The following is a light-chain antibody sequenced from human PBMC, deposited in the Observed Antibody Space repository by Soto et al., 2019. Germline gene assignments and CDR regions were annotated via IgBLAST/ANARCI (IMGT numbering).Light chain of an antibody. CDR2: GAS. Sequence: DIVMTQSPATRSVSPWERATLSCRASQSVSSNLAWYQQKPGQAPRLLIYGASTRATGIPARFSGSGSGTDFTLTISRLEPEDFAVYYCQQYGSSGTFGQGTKVDIK. CDR3: QQYGSSGT. J-gene: IGKJ1*01. CDR1: QSVSSN. V-gene: IGKV3-15*01.